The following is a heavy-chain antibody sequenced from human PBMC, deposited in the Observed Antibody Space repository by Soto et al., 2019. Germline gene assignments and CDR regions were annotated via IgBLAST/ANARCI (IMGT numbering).Heavy chain of an antibody. CDR1: GGSISNYY. CDR2: MYYNGNI. V-gene: IGHV4-59*01. D-gene: IGHD3-16*01. CDR3: ASGGNWFDP. Sequence: SETLSLTCNVSGGSISNYYWTWVRQSPEKGLEWIGYMYYNGNINYSPPLKSRVTISIDTSKNQFSLTLKSVTAADTAVYYCASGGNWFDPWGQGVLVTVSS. J-gene: IGHJ5*02.